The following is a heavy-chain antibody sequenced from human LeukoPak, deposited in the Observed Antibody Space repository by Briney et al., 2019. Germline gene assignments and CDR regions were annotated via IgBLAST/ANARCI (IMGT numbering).Heavy chain of an antibody. CDR3: ARYGPSFGRYGMDV. J-gene: IGHJ6*02. Sequence: PGGSLRLSCAASGFTFSSYAMSWVRQAPGKGLEWVSSISSSSSYIYYADSVKGRFTISRDNAKNSLYLQMNSLRAEDTAVYYCARYGPSFGRYGMDVWGQGTTVTVSS. CDR2: ISSSSSYI. D-gene: IGHD3-10*01. V-gene: IGHV3-21*01. CDR1: GFTFSSYA.